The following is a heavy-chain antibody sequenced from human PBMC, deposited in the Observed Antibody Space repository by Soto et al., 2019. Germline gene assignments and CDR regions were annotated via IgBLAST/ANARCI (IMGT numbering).Heavy chain of an antibody. CDR2: ISYDGKKE. V-gene: IGHV3-30*18. D-gene: IGHD3-9*01. Sequence: QVLLVESGGGVVQPGRSLRLSCAASGLTFSKYGMHWVRQAPGKGLEGVAAISYDGKKEYYADSVKGRFTISRDNSKNTLYLQMDALRIEDTALYYCGKDSDFYEILTGYIDHWGQGTPVTVS. J-gene: IGHJ5*02. CDR1: GLTFSKYG. CDR3: GKDSDFYEILTGYIDH.